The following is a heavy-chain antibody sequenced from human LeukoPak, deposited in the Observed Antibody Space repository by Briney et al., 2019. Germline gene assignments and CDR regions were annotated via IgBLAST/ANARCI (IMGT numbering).Heavy chain of an antibody. V-gene: IGHV4-34*01. J-gene: IGHJ3*02. CDR1: GGSFSGYY. D-gene: IGHD3-22*01. CDR2: INHSGST. CDR3: ARGGVIVVVDYAFDI. Sequence: PSEPLSLTCAVYGGSFSGYYWSWIRQPPGKGLEWIGEINHSGSTNYNPSLKSRVTISVDTSKNQFSLKLSSVTAADTAVYYCARGGVIVVVDYAFDIWGQGTMVTVSS.